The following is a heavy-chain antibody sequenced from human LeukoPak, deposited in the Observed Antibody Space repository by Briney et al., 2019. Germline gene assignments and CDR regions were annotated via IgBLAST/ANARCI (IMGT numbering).Heavy chain of an antibody. D-gene: IGHD3-22*01. Sequence: GGSLRLSCAASGFTFSSYAMSWVRQAPGKGLEWVSAISGSGGSTYYADSVKGRFTISRDNSKNTLYLQMNSLRAEDTAVYYCAKSPYYYDISGQLGTKDNWFDPWGQGTLVTVSS. V-gene: IGHV3-23*01. CDR2: ISGSGGST. CDR3: AKSPYYYDISGQLGTKDNWFDP. J-gene: IGHJ5*02. CDR1: GFTFSSYA.